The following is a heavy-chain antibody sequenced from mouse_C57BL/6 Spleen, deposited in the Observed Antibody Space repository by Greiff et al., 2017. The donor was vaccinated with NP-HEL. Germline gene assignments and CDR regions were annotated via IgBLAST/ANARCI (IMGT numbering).Heavy chain of an antibody. D-gene: IGHD1-1*01. J-gene: IGHJ1*03. Sequence: VQLQQSGPELVKPGASVKISCKASGYTFTDYYMNWVKQSHGKSLERIGDINPNNGGTSYNQKFKGKATLTVDKSSSTAYMELRSLTSEDSAVYYCARSWYGSSYGYFDVWGTGTTVTVSS. CDR1: GYTFTDYY. V-gene: IGHV1-26*01. CDR2: INPNNGGT. CDR3: ARSWYGSSYGYFDV.